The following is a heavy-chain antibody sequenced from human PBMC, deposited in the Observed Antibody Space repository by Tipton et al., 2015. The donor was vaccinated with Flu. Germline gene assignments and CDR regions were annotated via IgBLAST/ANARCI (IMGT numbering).Heavy chain of an antibody. D-gene: IGHD3-10*01. CDR3: ARRLGVRAPFDD. CDR1: AGAFNTYY. J-gene: IGHJ4*02. CDR2: ITYSGST. Sequence: LRLSCTVSAGAFNTYYWNWIRQPPGKGLEWIGYITYSGSTNYNPSLKSRVTISIDTPKNQFSLKLSSVTAADTAVYYCARRLGVRAPFDDWGQGTLVSVSS. V-gene: IGHV4-59*01.